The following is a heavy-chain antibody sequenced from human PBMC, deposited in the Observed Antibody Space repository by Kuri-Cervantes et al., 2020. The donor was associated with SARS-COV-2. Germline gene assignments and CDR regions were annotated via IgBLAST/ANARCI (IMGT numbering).Heavy chain of an antibody. Sequence: ESLKISCTVSGGSISSHYWSWIRQPPGKGLEWIGEINHSGSTNYNPSLKSRVTISVDTSKNQFSLKLSSVTAADTAVYYCARGRLRNNWFDPWGQGTLVTVSS. V-gene: IGHV4-34*01. J-gene: IGHJ5*02. D-gene: IGHD4/OR15-4a*01. CDR2: INHSGST. CDR1: GGSISSHY. CDR3: ARGRLRNNWFDP.